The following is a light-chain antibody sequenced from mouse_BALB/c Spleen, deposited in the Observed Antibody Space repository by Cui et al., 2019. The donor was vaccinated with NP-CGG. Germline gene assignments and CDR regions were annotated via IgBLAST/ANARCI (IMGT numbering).Light chain of an antibody. CDR2: GTN. Sequence: QAVLTQETAITTLPGETVTLTCRSSTGAVTTSNYANWVQKKPDHLFTGLIGGTNNRPPGVPARFSGSLIGDKAALTITGAQTEDEAIYFCALWYSNHWVFSGGAKLTVL. CDR1: TGAVTTSNY. V-gene: IGLV1*01. J-gene: IGLJ1*01. CDR3: ALWYSNHWV.